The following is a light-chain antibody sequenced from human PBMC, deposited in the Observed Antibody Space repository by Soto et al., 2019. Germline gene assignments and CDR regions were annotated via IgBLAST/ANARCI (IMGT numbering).Light chain of an antibody. Sequence: DIQMTQSPSTLSASVGDRVTITCRASQSLNSLLAWYQQKPGRAPKLLIYDASTLESGVPSRFSGSGSGTEFTLTISSLQTDDFATYYCQQYNSYSSRTFGQGTKVEIK. CDR2: DAS. J-gene: IGKJ1*01. CDR1: QSLNSL. CDR3: QQYNSYSSRT. V-gene: IGKV1-5*01.